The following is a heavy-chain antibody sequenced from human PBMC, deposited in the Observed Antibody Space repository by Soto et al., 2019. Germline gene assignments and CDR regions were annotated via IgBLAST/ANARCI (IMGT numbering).Heavy chain of an antibody. J-gene: IGHJ6*02. V-gene: IGHV3-21*01. CDR1: GFTFSSYS. Sequence: GGALRLSCAASGFTFSSYSMNWVRQAPGKGLEWVSSISSSSSYIYYADSVKGRFTISRDNAKSSLYLQMNSLRAEDTAVYYCARGDCSSTSCYQSRDYYYYGMDVWGQGTTVTVSS. D-gene: IGHD2-2*01. CDR2: ISSSSSYI. CDR3: ARGDCSSTSCYQSRDYYYYGMDV.